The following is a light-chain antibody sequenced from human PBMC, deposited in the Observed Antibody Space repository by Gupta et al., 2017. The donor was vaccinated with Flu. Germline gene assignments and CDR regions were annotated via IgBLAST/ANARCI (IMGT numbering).Light chain of an antibody. CDR2: KAS. CDR3: QQYEAYPLT. V-gene: IGKV1-5*03. CDR1: QNSNSW. J-gene: IGKJ4*01. Sequence: GDRVTITCRASQNSNSWLAWYQQKPGKAPKFLIYKASSLQSGVPSRFSGSGAGTKFTLTISSLQPDDYATYYCQQYEAYPLTFGGGTKVEI.